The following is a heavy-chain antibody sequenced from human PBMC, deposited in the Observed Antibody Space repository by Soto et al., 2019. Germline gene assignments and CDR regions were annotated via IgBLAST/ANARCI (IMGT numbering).Heavy chain of an antibody. CDR3: ASPPPENFSGGSCYSYYGMDV. J-gene: IGHJ6*02. Sequence: QVQLVQSGAEVKKPGSSVKVSCKASGGTFSSYAISWVRQAPGQGLEWMGGIIPIFGTANYAQKFQGRVTITADESTSTAYMELSSLRSEDTAVYYCASPPPENFSGGSCYSYYGMDVWGQGTTVTVSS. V-gene: IGHV1-69*12. D-gene: IGHD2-15*01. CDR2: IIPIFGTA. CDR1: GGTFSSYA.